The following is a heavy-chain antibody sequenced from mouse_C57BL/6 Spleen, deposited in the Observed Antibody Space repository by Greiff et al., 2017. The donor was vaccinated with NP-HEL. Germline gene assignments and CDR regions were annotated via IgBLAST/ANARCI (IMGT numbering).Heavy chain of an antibody. V-gene: IGHV1-64*01. D-gene: IGHD1-1*01. CDR1: GYTFTSYW. CDR2: IHPNSGST. CDR3: ARSDFYYGSGNYFDY. Sequence: QVQLQQPGAELVKPGASVKLSCKASGYTFTSYWMHWVKQRPGQGLEWIGMIHPNSGSTNYNETFKSKATLPVDKSSSTAYMQLSSLTSEDYAVYYCARSDFYYGSGNYFDYWGQGTTRTVSS. J-gene: IGHJ2*01.